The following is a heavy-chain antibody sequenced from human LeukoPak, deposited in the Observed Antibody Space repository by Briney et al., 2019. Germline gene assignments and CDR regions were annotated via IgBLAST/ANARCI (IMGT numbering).Heavy chain of an antibody. D-gene: IGHD5-18*01. V-gene: IGHV1-2*02. CDR2: INPNSGGT. Sequence: ASVKVSCKASGYTFTGYYMHWVRQAPGQGLEWMGWINPNSGGTNYAQKFQGRATMTRDTSISTAYMELSRLRSDDTAVYYCARDLRGYSYGNFDYWGQGTLVTVSS. CDR1: GYTFTGYY. CDR3: ARDLRGYSYGNFDY. J-gene: IGHJ4*02.